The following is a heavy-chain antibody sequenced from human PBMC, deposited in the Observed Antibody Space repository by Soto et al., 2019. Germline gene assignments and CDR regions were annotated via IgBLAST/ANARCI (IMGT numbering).Heavy chain of an antibody. Sequence: QVQLVESGGGVVQPGESLRLACEGSGFVFSRFGMHWVRQAPGKGLEWVAVIWYDGENKYYGDSVKGRFTISRDNSKXXVYLXXXXXXXXXXXXXXXXXXXXXXXXXXXXHYALDVWGQGTTVTVSS. CDR2: IWYDGENK. J-gene: IGHJ6*02. V-gene: IGHV3-33*08. CDR3: XXXXXXXXXXXXXHYALDV. CDR1: GFVFSRFG.